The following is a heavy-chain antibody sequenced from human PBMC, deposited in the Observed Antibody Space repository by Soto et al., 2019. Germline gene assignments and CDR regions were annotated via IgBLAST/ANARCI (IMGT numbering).Heavy chain of an antibody. CDR3: ATSYGNSWYTY. D-gene: IGHD6-13*01. CDR2: IHYTGSF. CDR1: GGSINSEHYH. J-gene: IGHJ4*02. Sequence: SETLSLTCTVSGGSINSEHYHWTWIRQAPGKGLEWIGYIHYTGSFRYNPSLQSRVTMSVDTSKNLFSLNLSSVTAADTAVYYCATSYGNSWYTYWGQGTQVTVSS. V-gene: IGHV4-30-4*01.